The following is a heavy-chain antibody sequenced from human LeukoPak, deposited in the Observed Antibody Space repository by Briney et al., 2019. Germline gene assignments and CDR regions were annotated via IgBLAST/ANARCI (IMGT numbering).Heavy chain of an antibody. D-gene: IGHD3-10*01. CDR3: AKDLYGSGSYSLFDY. Sequence: GGSLRLSCAASGFTFSGSAMHWVRQAPGKGLEWVAFIRYDGSNKYYADSVKGRFTISRDNAKNSLYLQMNSLRAEDTALYYCAKDLYGSGSYSLFDYWGQGTLVTVSS. CDR2: IRYDGSNK. V-gene: IGHV3-30*02. CDR1: GFTFSGSA. J-gene: IGHJ4*02.